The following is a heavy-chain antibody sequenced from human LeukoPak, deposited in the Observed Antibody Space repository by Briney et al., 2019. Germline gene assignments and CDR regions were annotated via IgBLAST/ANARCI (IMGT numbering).Heavy chain of an antibody. V-gene: IGHV4-34*01. J-gene: IGHJ6*03. Sequence: KPSETLSLTCAVYGGSFSGYYWRWIRQPPGKGLEWIGEINHSGSTNYNPSLKSRVTISVDTSKNQFSLKLSSVTAADTAVHYCARVCQRAGARYYYYYYMDVWGKGTTVTVSS. CDR2: INHSGST. CDR1: GGSFSGYY. CDR3: ARVCQRAGARYYYYYYMDV. D-gene: IGHD3-10*01.